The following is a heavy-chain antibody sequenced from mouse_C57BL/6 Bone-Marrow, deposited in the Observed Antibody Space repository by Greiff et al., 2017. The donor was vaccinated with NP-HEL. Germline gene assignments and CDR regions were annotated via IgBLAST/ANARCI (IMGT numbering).Heavy chain of an antibody. V-gene: IGHV1-47*01. J-gene: IGHJ1*03. Sequence: VKLVESGAELVKPGASVKMSCKASGYTFTTYPIEWMKQNHGKSLEWIGNFHPYNDDTKYNEKFKGKATLTVEKSSSTVYLELSRLTSDDSAVYYCARRYYGSGGWYFDVWGTGTTVTVSS. CDR2: FHPYNDDT. CDR3: ARRYYGSGGWYFDV. D-gene: IGHD1-1*01. CDR1: GYTFTTYP.